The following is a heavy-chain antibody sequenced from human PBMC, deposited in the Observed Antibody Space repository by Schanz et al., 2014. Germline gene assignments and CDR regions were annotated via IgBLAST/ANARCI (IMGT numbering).Heavy chain of an antibody. CDR1: GYTFSSHG. Sequence: QVQLVQSGAEVKKPGASVKVSCKASGYTFSSHGIHWLRQAPGQSLEWMGWINTANGNAKYSANFQARVSITRDTSATTAYMELTNLRSEDTAVYYCARDAADFYDILTEEDYWGQGTLVTVSS. CDR3: ARDAADFYDILTEEDY. J-gene: IGHJ4*02. V-gene: IGHV1-3*04. D-gene: IGHD3-9*01. CDR2: INTANGNA.